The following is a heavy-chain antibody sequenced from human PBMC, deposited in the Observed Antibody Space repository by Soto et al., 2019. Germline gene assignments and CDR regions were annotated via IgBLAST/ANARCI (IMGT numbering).Heavy chain of an antibody. D-gene: IGHD6-19*01. CDR2: IIPIFGTA. CDR1: GGTLSSHA. V-gene: IGHV1-69*13. CDR3: AEGSGDSSGQAFDY. Sequence: GAPVKVSCKASGGTLSSHAIRRVRQAPGQGLEWMGGIIPIFGTANYAQKFQGRVTITADESTSTAYMELSSLRSEDTAVYYCAEGSGDSSGQAFDYWGQGTLVTVSS. J-gene: IGHJ4*02.